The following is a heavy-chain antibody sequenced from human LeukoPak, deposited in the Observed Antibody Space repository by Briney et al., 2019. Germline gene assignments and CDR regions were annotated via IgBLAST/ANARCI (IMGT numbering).Heavy chain of an antibody. J-gene: IGHJ6*03. CDR3: AREWLYYYYMDV. CDR1: GYTFTSYD. V-gene: IGHV1-8*01. D-gene: IGHD2-8*01. Sequence: ASVKVSCKASGYTFTSYDINWVRQATGQGLEWMGWMNPNSGNTGYAQKFQGRVTMTRNTSISTAYMGLSSLRSEDTAVYYCAREWLYYYYMDVWGKGTTVTVSS. CDR2: MNPNSGNT.